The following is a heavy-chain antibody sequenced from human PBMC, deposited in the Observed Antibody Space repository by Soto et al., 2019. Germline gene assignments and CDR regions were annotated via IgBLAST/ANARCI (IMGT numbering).Heavy chain of an antibody. CDR1: GFTFSSYA. V-gene: IGHV3-23*01. D-gene: IGHD2-15*01. Sequence: EVQLLESGGGLVQPGGSLRLSCAASGFTFSSYAMSWVRQAPGKGLEWVSAISGSGGSTYYADSVKGRFTISRDNSKNTLYLQMNSLRAEDTAVYYCAKSDLLPQRRGSCYGNWGQGTLVTVSS. J-gene: IGHJ4*02. CDR3: AKSDLLPQRRGSCYGN. CDR2: ISGSGGST.